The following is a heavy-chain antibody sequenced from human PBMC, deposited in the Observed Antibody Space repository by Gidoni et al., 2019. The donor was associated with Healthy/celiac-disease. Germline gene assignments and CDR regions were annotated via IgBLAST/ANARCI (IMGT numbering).Heavy chain of an antibody. CDR2: ISSSSSYI. V-gene: IGHV3-21*01. D-gene: IGHD3-10*01. J-gene: IGHJ6*02. CDR3: AREGGYGSGSYDYYYYGMDV. CDR1: GFTFSSYS. Sequence: EVQLVESGGGLVKPGGSLRLSCAASGFTFSSYSMHWVRQAPGKGLEWVSSISSSSSYIYYADSVKGRFTISRDNAKNSLYLQMNSLRAEDTAVYYCAREGGYGSGSYDYYYYGMDVWGQGTTVTVSS.